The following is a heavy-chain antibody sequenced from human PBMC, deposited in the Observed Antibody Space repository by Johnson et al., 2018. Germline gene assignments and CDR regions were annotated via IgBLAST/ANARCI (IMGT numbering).Heavy chain of an antibody. CDR3: SRGRDYSRGMDV. D-gene: IGHD4-11*01. CDR1: GFTFSVYA. CDR2: ITSTDKNYAT. Sequence: VQLVESGGGLVQPGGSLKLSCAGSGFTFSVYAMHWVRQASGKGLEWVGHITSTDKNYATEYAESLKGRFTISRDDSKSTAYLQMKSVKTEDTDGYYCSRGRDYSRGMDVWGQGTTGTVCS. J-gene: IGHJ6*02. V-gene: IGHV3-73*01.